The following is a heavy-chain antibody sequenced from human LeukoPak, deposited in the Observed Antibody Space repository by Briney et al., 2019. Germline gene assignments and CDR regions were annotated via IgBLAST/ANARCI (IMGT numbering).Heavy chain of an antibody. J-gene: IGHJ5*02. CDR1: GFTFSSYD. CDR2: ISRASESI. V-gene: IGHV3-21*01. D-gene: IGHD1-7*01. CDR3: ARGATDTTRWFDP. Sequence: GGSLRLSCAASGFTFSSYDMHWVRQATGKGLQSVSIISRASESIFYADSVKGRFTISRDNAKNSLYLQMNGLRAGDTAAYYCARGATDTTRWFDPWGQGTLVTVSS.